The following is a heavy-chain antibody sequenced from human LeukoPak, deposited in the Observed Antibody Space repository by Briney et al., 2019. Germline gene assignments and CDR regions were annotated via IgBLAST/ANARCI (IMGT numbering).Heavy chain of an antibody. Sequence: PGRSLRLSCAASGFTFTTLGIHWVRQAPGKGLEWVAAISPDGNIDYYSDSVKGRFSISRDDSKNMIYLQMNSLRGEDSAVYFCARINNFDDFWGQGTLVTVSS. CDR2: ISPDGNID. V-gene: IGHV3-30*03. J-gene: IGHJ4*02. CDR1: GFTFTTLG. CDR3: ARINNFDDF. D-gene: IGHD1-1*01.